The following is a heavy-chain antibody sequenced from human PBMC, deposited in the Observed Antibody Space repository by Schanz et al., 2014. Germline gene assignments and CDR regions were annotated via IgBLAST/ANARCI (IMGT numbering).Heavy chain of an antibody. V-gene: IGHV1-24*01. J-gene: IGHJ4*02. CDR1: GYTVSALA. Sequence: QVQLVQSGAEVKKPGASVKVSCEISGYTVSALAMHWVRQAPGKGLEWLGGFDVEDGETIYAQKFQGRVTMTEDTSTETAYMELSGLRSEDTAVYYCARDGEAAAGCDYWGQGTLVTVSS. CDR2: FDVEDGET. CDR3: ARDGEAAAGCDY. D-gene: IGHD6-13*01.